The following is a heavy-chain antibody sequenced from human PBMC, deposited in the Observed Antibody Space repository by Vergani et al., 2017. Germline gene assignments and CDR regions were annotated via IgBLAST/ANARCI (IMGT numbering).Heavy chain of an antibody. J-gene: IGHJ3*02. CDR1: GFSFSDHY. V-gene: IGHV3-11*01. D-gene: IGHD5-24*01. CDR2: ISNSGNTI. CDR3: ARDHRDYNNYPGTFDI. Sequence: QVQLVESGGGLVKPGGSLRLPCAASGFSFSDHYMTWIRQAPGTGLEWVSYISNSGNTIEYADSVKGRFSISRDNAKSSLFLQMDSLRAEDTAVYYCARDHRDYNNYPGTFDIWGQGSMVTVSS.